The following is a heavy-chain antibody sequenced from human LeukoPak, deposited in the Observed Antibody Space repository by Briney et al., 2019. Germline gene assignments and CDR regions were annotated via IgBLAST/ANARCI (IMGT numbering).Heavy chain of an antibody. CDR2: IYYSGST. D-gene: IGHD2-21*02. CDR1: GGSISSSGYY. CDR3: AARGAPYCGGDCYLGIDY. Sequence: SQTLSLTCTVSGGSISSSGYYWSWIRQHPGKGLEWIGYIYYSGSTYYNPSLKSRVTISVDTSKNQFSLKLSSVTAADTAVYYCAARGAPYCGGDCYLGIDYWGQGTLVTVSS. V-gene: IGHV4-31*03. J-gene: IGHJ4*02.